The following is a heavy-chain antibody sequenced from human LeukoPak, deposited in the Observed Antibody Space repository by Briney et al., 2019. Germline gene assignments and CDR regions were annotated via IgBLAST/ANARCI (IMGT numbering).Heavy chain of an antibody. D-gene: IGHD1-26*01. V-gene: IGHV1-46*01. Sequence: ASVKVSCKASGYTFTSYYMHWVRQAPGQGLEWMGIINPSGGSTNYAQKFQGRVTMTRDTSTSTVYMELSSLRCEDTAVYYCTRLVTETGSFFDYWGQGTLVTVSS. J-gene: IGHJ4*02. CDR2: INPSGGST. CDR1: GYTFTSYY. CDR3: TRLVTETGSFFDY.